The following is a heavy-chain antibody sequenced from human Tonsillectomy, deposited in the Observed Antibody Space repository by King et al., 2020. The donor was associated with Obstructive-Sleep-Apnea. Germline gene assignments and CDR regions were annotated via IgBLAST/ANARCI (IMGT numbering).Heavy chain of an antibody. J-gene: IGHJ4*02. CDR2: IEYDGRNK. CDR1: GFTFRSYV. Sequence: VQLVESGGGVVQPGRSLRLSCAASGFTFRSYVMHWVRPAPGKGLEWGAAIEYDGRNKYYVDSVKGRCSISRDNSKNTLYLQMNSLRADDTAVYYCARARVVGASTYYFDYWGQGTLVTVSS. V-gene: IGHV3-30*04. D-gene: IGHD1-26*01. CDR3: ARARVVGASTYYFDY.